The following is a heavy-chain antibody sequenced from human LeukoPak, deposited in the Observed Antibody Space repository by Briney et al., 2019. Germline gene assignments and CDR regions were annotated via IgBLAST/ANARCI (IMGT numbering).Heavy chain of an antibody. V-gene: IGHV4-34*01. CDR3: ARVRSRSRYFDY. CDR1: GGSFSGYY. Sequence: SETLSLTCAVYGGSFSGYYWSWIRQPPGKGLEWIGEINHSESTNYNPSLKSRVTISVDTSKNQFPLKLSSVTAADTAVYYCARVRSRSRYFDYWGQGTLVTVSS. D-gene: IGHD2-2*01. CDR2: INHSEST. J-gene: IGHJ4*02.